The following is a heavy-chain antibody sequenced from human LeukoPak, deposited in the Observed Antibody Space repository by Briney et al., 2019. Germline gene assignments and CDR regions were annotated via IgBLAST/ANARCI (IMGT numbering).Heavy chain of an antibody. J-gene: IGHJ4*02. CDR3: ARMGGYSGYATH. CDR2: IHYSGTT. D-gene: IGHD5-12*01. V-gene: IGHV4-59*08. CDR1: GGSISTYY. Sequence: SETLSLTCTVSGGSISTYYWSWIRQPPGKGLEWIGYIHYSGTTNYNPSLKNRVPSSLDTSKNQVSLNLGSVNAADTAVYFCARMGGYSGYATHWGQGTLVTVSS.